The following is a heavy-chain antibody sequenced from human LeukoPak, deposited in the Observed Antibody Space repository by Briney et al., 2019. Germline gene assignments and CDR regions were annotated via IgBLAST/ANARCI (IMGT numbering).Heavy chain of an antibody. CDR3: AKGGAKSWFDP. Sequence: GGSLRLSCAASGFTFSSYGMQWVRQAPGRGLEWVAVISYDGSNKYYADSVKGRFTISRDNSKNTLYLQMNSISAEDTAVYYCAKGGAKSWFDPWGQGNLVTVSS. J-gene: IGHJ5*02. V-gene: IGHV3-30*18. D-gene: IGHD1-26*01. CDR1: GFTFSSYG. CDR2: ISYDGSNK.